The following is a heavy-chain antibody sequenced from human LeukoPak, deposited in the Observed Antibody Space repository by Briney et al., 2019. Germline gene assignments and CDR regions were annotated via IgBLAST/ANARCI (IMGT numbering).Heavy chain of an antibody. CDR3: ARGGYQLLFRDAFDI. Sequence: GGSLRLSCAASGFTFSSYGMHWVRQAPGKGLEWVAVIWYDGSNKDYADSVKGRFTISRDNSKNTLYLQMNSLRAEDTAVYYCARGGYQLLFRDAFDIWGQGTMVTVSS. J-gene: IGHJ3*02. D-gene: IGHD2-2*01. CDR2: IWYDGSNK. CDR1: GFTFSSYG. V-gene: IGHV3-33*01.